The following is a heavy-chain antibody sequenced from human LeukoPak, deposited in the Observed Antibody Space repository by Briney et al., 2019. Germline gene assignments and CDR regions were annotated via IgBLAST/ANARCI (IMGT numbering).Heavy chain of an antibody. CDR3: ARKDSSGYWPFDY. CDR1: GGSIISSSYY. V-gene: IGHV4-39*02. J-gene: IGHJ4*02. CDR2: IYYSGST. Sequence: PSETLSLTCTVSGGSIISSSYYWGWIRQSPGKGLEWIGSIYYSGSTYYNPSLKSRVTISVDTSKNHFSLKLNSVTAADTAVYFCARKDSSGYWPFDYWGQGTLVTVSS. D-gene: IGHD3-22*01.